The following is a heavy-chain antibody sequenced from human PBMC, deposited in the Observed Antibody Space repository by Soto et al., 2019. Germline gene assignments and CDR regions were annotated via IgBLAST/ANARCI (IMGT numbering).Heavy chain of an antibody. CDR2: ISYDGSNK. D-gene: IGHD2-15*01. CDR1: GFTFSSYG. V-gene: IGHV3-30*18. J-gene: IGHJ6*02. CDR3: AKSDCSGGSCYSIDYYYYGMDV. Sequence: QVQLVESGGGVVQPGRSLRLSCAASGFTFSSYGMHWVRQAPGKGLEWVAVISYDGSNKYYADSVKGRFTISRDNSKNTLYLQMNSLRADDTAVYYCAKSDCSGGSCYSIDYYYYGMDVWGQGTTVTVSS.